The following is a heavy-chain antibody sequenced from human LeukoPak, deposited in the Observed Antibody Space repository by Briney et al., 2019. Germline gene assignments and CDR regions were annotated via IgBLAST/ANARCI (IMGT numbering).Heavy chain of an antibody. V-gene: IGHV4-30-2*01. J-gene: IGHJ6*02. D-gene: IGHD1-7*01. CDR3: ARGPRITGTTDYYYYGMDV. Sequence: SQTLSLTCAVSGGSISSGGYYWSWIRQPPGKGLEWIGEINHSGSTNYNPSLKSRATISVDTSKNQFSLKLSSVTAADTAVYYCARGPRITGTTDYYYYGMDVWGQGTTVTVSS. CDR2: INHSGST. CDR1: GGSISSGGYY.